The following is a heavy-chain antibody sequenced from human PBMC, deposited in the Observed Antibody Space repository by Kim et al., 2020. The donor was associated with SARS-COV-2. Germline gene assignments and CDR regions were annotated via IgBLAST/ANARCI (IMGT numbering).Heavy chain of an antibody. CDR2: TYYGSKWSS. CDR1: GDSVSSHSAV. J-gene: IGHJ6*02. CDR3: TRRLGRSAQYNGMDV. V-gene: IGHV6-1*01. D-gene: IGHD6-19*01. Sequence: SQTLSLTCAISGDSVSSHSAVWNWIRQSPSRGLEWLGRTYYGSKWSSNYAVSVKSRIIINADTYKNQVSLQLNSVTPEDTAVYYCTRRLGRSAQYNGMDVWGQGSTVTVSS.